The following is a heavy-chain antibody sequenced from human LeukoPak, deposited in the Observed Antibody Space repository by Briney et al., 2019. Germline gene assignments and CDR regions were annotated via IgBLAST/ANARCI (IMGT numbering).Heavy chain of an antibody. CDR2: IYYSGST. V-gene: IGHV4-39*01. CDR3: ARPFGVVKGYYYGMDV. J-gene: IGHJ6*02. D-gene: IGHD3-3*01. Sequence: SETLSLTCTVSGGSISSSSYYWGWIRQPPGTGLEWIGSIYYSGSTYYNPSLKSRVTISVDTSKNQFSLKLSSVTAADTAVYYCARPFGVVKGYYYGMDVWGQGTTVTVSS. CDR1: GGSISSSSYY.